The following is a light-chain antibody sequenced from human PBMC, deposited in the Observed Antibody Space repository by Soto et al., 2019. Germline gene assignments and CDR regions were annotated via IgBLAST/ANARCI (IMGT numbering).Light chain of an antibody. Sequence: EIVLTQSPATLSMFPGERATLSCRASQSVGSDLAWYQQKPGQAPRLLIYDASSRATGIPDRFSGGGSGTDFTLTISRLEPEDFAVYYCQQFSSYPLTFGGGTKVDIK. CDR1: QSVGSD. CDR3: QQFSSYPLT. V-gene: IGKV3-20*01. CDR2: DAS. J-gene: IGKJ4*01.